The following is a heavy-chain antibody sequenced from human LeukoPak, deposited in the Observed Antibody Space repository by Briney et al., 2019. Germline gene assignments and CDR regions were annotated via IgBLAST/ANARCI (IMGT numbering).Heavy chain of an antibody. CDR3: ARIPGPSKYDILTGYYTDDY. J-gene: IGHJ4*02. D-gene: IGHD3-9*01. Sequence: GASVKVSCKASGYTFTSYYMHWVRQAPGQGLEWMGIINPSGGSTSYAQKFQGRVTMTRDTSTSTVYMELSSLRSEDTAVYYCARIPGPSKYDILTGYYTDDYWGQGTLVTVSS. CDR1: GYTFTSYY. CDR2: INPSGGST. V-gene: IGHV1-46*01.